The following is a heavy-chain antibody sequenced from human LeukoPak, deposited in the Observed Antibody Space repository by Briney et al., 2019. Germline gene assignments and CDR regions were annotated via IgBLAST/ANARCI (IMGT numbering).Heavy chain of an antibody. CDR3: ATAEVTMIVAL. Sequence: GGSLTLSCAASGFTFSDYYMSWVRQAPGKGLEWVSYISTSSSYTNYADSVKGRFTISRDNAKNSLYLQMNSLRAEDTAVYYCATAEVTMIVALWGQGKMVTVSS. D-gene: IGHD3-22*01. CDR2: ISTSSSYT. CDR1: GFTFSDYY. V-gene: IGHV3-11*06. J-gene: IGHJ3*01.